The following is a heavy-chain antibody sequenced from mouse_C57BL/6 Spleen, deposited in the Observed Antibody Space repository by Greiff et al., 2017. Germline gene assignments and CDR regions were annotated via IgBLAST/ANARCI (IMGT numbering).Heavy chain of an antibody. CDR1: GFTFSNYW. CDR2: IRLKSDNYAT. D-gene: IGHD1-1*01. CDR3: PITTVVARYFDV. Sequence: EVQVVESGGGLVQPGGSMKLSCVASGFTFSNYWMNWVRQSPEKGLEWVAQIRLKSDNYATHYAESVKGRFTISRDDSKSSVYLQMNNLRAEDTGRDYGPITTVVARYFDVWGKGTTVTVSS. J-gene: IGHJ1*03. V-gene: IGHV6-3*01.